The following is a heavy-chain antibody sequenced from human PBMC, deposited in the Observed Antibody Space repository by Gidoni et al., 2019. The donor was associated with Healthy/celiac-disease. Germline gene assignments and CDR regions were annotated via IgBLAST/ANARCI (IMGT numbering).Heavy chain of an antibody. J-gene: IGHJ4*02. V-gene: IGHV3-74*01. CDR3: ARENTYYYDSSGSHFDY. Sequence: SVKGRFTSSRDNAKNKLYRQMNSLRAEDTAVYYGARENTYYYDSSGSHFDYWGQGTLVTVSS. D-gene: IGHD3-22*01.